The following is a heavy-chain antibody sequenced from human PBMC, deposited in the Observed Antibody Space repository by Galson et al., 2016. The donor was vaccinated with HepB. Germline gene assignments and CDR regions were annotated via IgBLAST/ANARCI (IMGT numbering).Heavy chain of an antibody. CDR1: EFIFRGYW. D-gene: IGHD5-18*01. CDR3: SRDRSFTADT. V-gene: IGHV3-74*01. J-gene: IGHJ5*02. CDR2: INGDGRVT. Sequence: SLRLSCAASEFIFRGYWMQWVRQAPGKGLMWVARINGDGRVTVYGDSVKGRFTISRDNAKNTPHLQMNSLRVEDTAVYYCSRDRSFTADTWGQGTLVTVSS.